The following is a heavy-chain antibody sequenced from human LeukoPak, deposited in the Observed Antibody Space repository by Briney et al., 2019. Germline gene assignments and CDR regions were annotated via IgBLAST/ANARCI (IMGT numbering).Heavy chain of an antibody. Sequence: SETLSLTCTVSGYLISNGYYWGWIRQAPGKGLEWIGSLYHTGSTYYNPSLESRVTILVDTSKNQFSLRLSSVTAADTAVYYCARDHENYYDSRVFDYWGQGTLVTVSS. CDR1: GYLISNGYY. CDR3: ARDHENYYDSRVFDY. V-gene: IGHV4-38-2*02. D-gene: IGHD3-22*01. J-gene: IGHJ4*02. CDR2: LYHTGST.